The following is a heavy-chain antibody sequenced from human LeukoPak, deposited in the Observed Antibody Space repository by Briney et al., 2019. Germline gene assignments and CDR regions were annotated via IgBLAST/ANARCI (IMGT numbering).Heavy chain of an antibody. CDR2: ISWNSGSI. D-gene: IGHD2-15*01. V-gene: IGHV3-9*01. CDR1: GFTFDDYA. CDR3: AKSQGVAAPLRGPFDY. J-gene: IGHJ4*02. Sequence: PGRSLRLSCAASGFTFDDYAMHWVRQAPGKGLEWVSGISWNSGSIGYADSVKGRFTISRDNAKNSLYLQMNSLRAEDTALYYCAKSQGVAAPLRGPFDYWGQGTLVTVSS.